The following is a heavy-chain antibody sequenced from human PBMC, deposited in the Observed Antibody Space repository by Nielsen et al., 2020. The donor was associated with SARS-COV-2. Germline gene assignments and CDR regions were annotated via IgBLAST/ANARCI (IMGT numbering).Heavy chain of an antibody. CDR3: ARQDTYYYDSSGYTTPFDL. CDR2: IKQDGSEK. CDR1: GFTFSSYW. J-gene: IGHJ2*01. V-gene: IGHV3-7*01. D-gene: IGHD3-22*01. Sequence: GESLKISCAASGFTFSSYWMSWVRQAPGKGLEWVANIKQDGSEKYYVDSVKGRFTISRDNAKNSLYLQMNSLRDEDTAVYYCARQDTYYYDSSGYTTPFDLWGRGTLVTVSS.